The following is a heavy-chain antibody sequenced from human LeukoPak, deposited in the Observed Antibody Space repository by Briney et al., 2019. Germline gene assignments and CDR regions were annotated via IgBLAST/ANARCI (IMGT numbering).Heavy chain of an antibody. J-gene: IGHJ5*02. CDR1: GGSISSYY. D-gene: IGHD3-9*01. CDR3: ARELRRYDILTVNWFDP. CDR2: IYTSGST. Sequence: SETLSLTCTVSGGSISSYYWSWIRQPAGKGLEWIGRIYTSGSTNYNPSLKSRVTMSVDTSKNQFSLKLSSVTAADTAVYYCARELRRYDILTVNWFDPWGQGTLVAVSS. V-gene: IGHV4-4*07.